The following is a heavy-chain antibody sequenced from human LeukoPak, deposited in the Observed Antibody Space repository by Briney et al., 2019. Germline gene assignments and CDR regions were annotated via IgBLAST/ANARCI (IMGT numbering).Heavy chain of an antibody. CDR2: ISGSGGST. CDR3: ASVEMATIYYYYGMDV. CDR1: GFTFSSYA. Sequence: PGGSLRLSCAASGFTFSSYAMSWVRQAPGKGLEWVSAISGSGGSTYYADSVKGRFTISRDNSKNTLYLQMNSLRAEDTAVYYCASVEMATIYYYYGMDVWGQGTTVTVSS. D-gene: IGHD5-12*01. J-gene: IGHJ6*02. V-gene: IGHV3-23*01.